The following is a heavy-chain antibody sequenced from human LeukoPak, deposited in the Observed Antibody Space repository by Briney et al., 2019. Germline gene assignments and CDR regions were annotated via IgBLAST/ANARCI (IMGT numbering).Heavy chain of an antibody. CDR1: GFTFSSYS. V-gene: IGHV3-21*01. J-gene: IGHJ4*02. CDR2: ISSSSSYI. D-gene: IGHD2-2*01. Sequence: PGGSLRLSCAASGFTFSSYSMNWVRQAPGKGLEWVSSISSSSSYIYYADSVKGRFTISRDNAKNSLYLQMNSLRAEDTAVYYCARALAEDVVVDAFDIWGQGTLVTVSS. CDR3: ARALAEDVVVDAFDI.